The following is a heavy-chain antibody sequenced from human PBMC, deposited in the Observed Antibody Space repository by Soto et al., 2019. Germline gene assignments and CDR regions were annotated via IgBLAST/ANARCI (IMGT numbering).Heavy chain of an antibody. J-gene: IGHJ3*02. V-gene: IGHV1-24*01. CDR1: GYTLTELS. CDR2: FDPEDGET. Sequence: ASVKVSCKVSGYTLTELSMHWVRQAPGKGLEWMGGFDPEDGETIYAQKFQGRVTMTEDTSTDTAYMELSSLRSEDTAVYYCATDSFGFGELSYDAFDIWGQGTMVTVSS. D-gene: IGHD3-10*01. CDR3: ATDSFGFGELSYDAFDI.